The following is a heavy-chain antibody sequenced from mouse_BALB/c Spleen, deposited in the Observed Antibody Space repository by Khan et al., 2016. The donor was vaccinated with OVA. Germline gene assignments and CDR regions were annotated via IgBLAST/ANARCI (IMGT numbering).Heavy chain of an antibody. Sequence: EVHLVESGGDFVRPGGSLKLSCAASGFTFSTYGMSWVRQTPDKRLEWVATINTGGAYTYHPDSVKGRFTISRDNAKNTLYRQWSSLKSEDTAIYYCARLANYYNSEGFAYWGQGTLVTVSA. CDR1: GFTFSTYG. CDR3: ARLANYYNSEGFAY. J-gene: IGHJ3*01. CDR2: INTGGAYT. V-gene: IGHV5-6*01. D-gene: IGHD1-1*01.